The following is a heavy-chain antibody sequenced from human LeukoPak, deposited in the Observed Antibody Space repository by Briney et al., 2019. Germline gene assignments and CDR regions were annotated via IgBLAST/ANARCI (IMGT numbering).Heavy chain of an antibody. V-gene: IGHV3-7*03. CDR2: IKEDGSEK. CDR1: GCTFSSSW. Sequence: GGSLRLSCAASGCTFSSSWMTWVRQAPGKGLEWVANIKEDGSEKYYVDSVKGRFTISRDNAKNSLYLQMNSLRAEDTAMYYCARDSGWFRFDYWGQGTLVTVSS. D-gene: IGHD6-13*01. CDR3: ARDSGWFRFDY. J-gene: IGHJ4*02.